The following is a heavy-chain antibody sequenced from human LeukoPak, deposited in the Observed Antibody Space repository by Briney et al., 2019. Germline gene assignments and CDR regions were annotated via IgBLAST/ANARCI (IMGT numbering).Heavy chain of an antibody. J-gene: IGHJ5*02. CDR2: IIPIFGTA. D-gene: IGHD6-19*01. CDR1: GGTFSSYA. V-gene: IGHV1-69*13. Sequence: GASVKVSCKASGGTFSSYAISWVRQAPGQGLEWMGGIIPIFGTANYAQKFQGRVTITADESTSTAYMELSSLRSEDTAVYYCARGRGVPSLYSSGPFWFDPWGQGTLVTVSS. CDR3: ARGRGVPSLYSSGPFWFDP.